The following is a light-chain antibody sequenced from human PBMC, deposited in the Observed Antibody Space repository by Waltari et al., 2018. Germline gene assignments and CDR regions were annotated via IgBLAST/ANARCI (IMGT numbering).Light chain of an antibody. Sequence: QSALTQPASVSGSPGQSITISCTGTKSDVGFYNYVSWYQQHPGKAPKVIIYDVSQRPSGISNRFSGSKSGNTASLIISGLQADDVADYYCKSYTGTGSWVFGGGTKLTVL. CDR1: KSDVGFYNY. V-gene: IGLV2-14*03. CDR2: DVS. J-gene: IGLJ3*02. CDR3: KSYTGTGSWV.